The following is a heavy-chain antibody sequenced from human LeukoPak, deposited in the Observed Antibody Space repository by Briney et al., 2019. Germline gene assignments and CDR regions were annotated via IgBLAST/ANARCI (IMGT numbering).Heavy chain of an antibody. Sequence: ASVKVSCKASGYTFTSYGIXXXXXAXGQGLXWMTWISAYNGNTNYAQKFQGRVTMTXXXSTNTAYMELRSLRSDDTAVYYCARDGGSYSDYWGQGTLVTASS. V-gene: IGHV1-18*01. J-gene: IGHJ4*02. CDR1: GYTFTSYG. D-gene: IGHD3-10*01. CDR3: ARDGGSYSDY. CDR2: ISAYNGNT.